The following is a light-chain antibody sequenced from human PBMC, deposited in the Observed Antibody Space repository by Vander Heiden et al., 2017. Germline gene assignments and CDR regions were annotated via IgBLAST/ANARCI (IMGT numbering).Light chain of an antibody. J-gene: IGKJ4*01. CDR3: QQYNSYPLT. V-gene: IGKV1-5*01. Sequence: DTKMAKPPSTLSASVGDRVPIPCRASQSISTWLAWYQHKPGRAPRLLIYQASTLESAVSSRFSGSGSGTEFTLIISSLQPDDVAHYYCQQYNSYPLTFGGGTKVE. CDR2: QAS. CDR1: QSISTW.